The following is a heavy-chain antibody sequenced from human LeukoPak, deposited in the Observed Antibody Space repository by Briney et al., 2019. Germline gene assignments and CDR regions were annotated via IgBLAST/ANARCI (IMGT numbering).Heavy chain of an antibody. CDR2: ISRSGGGP. CDR3: AKEPGIAGRRTYFDY. D-gene: IGHD6-6*01. Sequence: GGSLRLSCAASGFTFSSYAMSWVRQAPGKGLEWVAAISRSGGGPYYAVSVKGRFTISRDNSKDPLYLQINSLRADDRAGYYWAKEPGIAGRRTYFDYWRQGTVVSVSS. V-gene: IGHV3-23*01. CDR1: GFTFSSYA. J-gene: IGHJ4*02.